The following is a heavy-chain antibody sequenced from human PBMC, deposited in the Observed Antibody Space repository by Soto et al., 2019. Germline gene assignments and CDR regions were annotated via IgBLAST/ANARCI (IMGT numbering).Heavy chain of an antibody. V-gene: IGHV1-46*01. J-gene: IGHJ3*02. CDR1: GYTFTSYY. CDR3: ASTPGRVDTAMGSLHHPDALDI. CDR2: INPSGGST. Sequence: ASVKVSCKASGYTFTSYYMHWVRQAPGQGLEWMGIINPSGGSTSYAQKFQGRVTMTRDTSTSTVYMELSSLRSEDTAVYYCASTPGRVDTAMGSLHHPDALDIWSQGTMVTGSS. D-gene: IGHD5-18*01.